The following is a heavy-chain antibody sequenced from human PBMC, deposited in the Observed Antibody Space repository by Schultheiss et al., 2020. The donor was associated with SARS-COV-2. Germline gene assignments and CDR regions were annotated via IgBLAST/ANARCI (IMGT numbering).Heavy chain of an antibody. J-gene: IGHJ6*02. CDR2: IIPILGIA. CDR1: GCTFSSYA. V-gene: IGHV1-69*04. Sequence: SVKVSCKASGCTFSSYAISWVRQAPGQGLEWMGRIIPILGIANYAQKFQGRVTITADKSMSTAYMELSSLRSEDTAVYYCARDGHDYGDYVPYNYYGMDVWGQGTTVTVSS. D-gene: IGHD4-17*01. CDR3: ARDGHDYGDYVPYNYYGMDV.